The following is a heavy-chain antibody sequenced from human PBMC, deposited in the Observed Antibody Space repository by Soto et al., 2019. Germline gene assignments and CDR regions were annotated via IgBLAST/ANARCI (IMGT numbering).Heavy chain of an antibody. V-gene: IGHV3-21*01. J-gene: IGHJ6*01. CDR1: GFTFSSYS. CDR3: ASDGGGATQYFCYYSMDV. Sequence: GGSLRLSCAASGFTFSSYSMNWVRQAPGKGLEWVSSITSSSGFLYYADSVRGRFTISRDTAKNSLYLQMNSLRAEDTAVYYCASDGGGATQYFCYYSMDVWGQGTTGT. CDR2: ITSSSGFL. D-gene: IGHD1-26*01.